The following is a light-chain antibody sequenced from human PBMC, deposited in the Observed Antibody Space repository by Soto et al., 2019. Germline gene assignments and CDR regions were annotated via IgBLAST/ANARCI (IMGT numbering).Light chain of an antibody. CDR1: QSISNY. J-gene: IGKJ1*01. CDR3: HQNYNVPPWT. V-gene: IGKV1-39*01. CDR2: AAS. Sequence: DIQMTQSPSSLSASVGDRVTITCRASQSISNYLDWYQLKPGKAPKLLIYAASSLQSGVPSRFSGSGSGTDFTLTISSLQSEDFAPYYCHQNYNVPPWTFGQGTKGEIK.